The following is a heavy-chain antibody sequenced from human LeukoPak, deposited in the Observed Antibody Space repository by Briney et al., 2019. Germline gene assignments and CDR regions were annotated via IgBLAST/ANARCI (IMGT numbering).Heavy chain of an antibody. CDR3: ARVIGEYNWFDP. CDR2: IYYSGST. CDR1: GGSISSYY. V-gene: IGHV4-59*01. Sequence: SETLSLTCTVSGGSISSYYWSWIRQPPGKGLEWIGYIYYSGSTNYNPSLKSRVTISVDTSKNQFSLKLSSVTAADTAVYYCARVIGEYNWFDPWGQGTLVTVSS. J-gene: IGHJ5*02.